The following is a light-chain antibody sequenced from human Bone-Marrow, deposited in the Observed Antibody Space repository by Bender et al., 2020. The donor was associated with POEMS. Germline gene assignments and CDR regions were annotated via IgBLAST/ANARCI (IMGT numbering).Light chain of an antibody. CDR2: EGI. J-gene: IGLJ1*01. CDR1: SSDVGTYNL. CDR3: CSYTRSNTEV. Sequence: QSALTQPASVSGSPGQSITISCTGTSSDVGTYNLVSWFQQHPGKAPKLIIYEGIKRPSGVSIRFSGSKSGRTASLTISGLQAEDEADYYCCSYTRSNTEVFGTGTKVTVL. V-gene: IGLV2-23*01.